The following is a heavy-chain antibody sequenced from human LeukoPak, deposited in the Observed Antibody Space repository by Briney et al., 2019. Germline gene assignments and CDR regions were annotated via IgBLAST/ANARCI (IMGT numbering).Heavy chain of an antibody. Sequence: GGSLRLSCAASEFTFSSRAMDWVRQAPGKGLEWLAIISSDGNNEVYADSVRGRFTISRDNSKNTLYLQMNSLRTDDTAVYFCAKTQDCGRTDCYRAFDIWGQGTMVTVSS. V-gene: IGHV3-30-3*01. J-gene: IGHJ3*02. D-gene: IGHD2-2*01. CDR3: AKTQDCGRTDCYRAFDI. CDR2: ISSDGNNE. CDR1: EFTFSSRA.